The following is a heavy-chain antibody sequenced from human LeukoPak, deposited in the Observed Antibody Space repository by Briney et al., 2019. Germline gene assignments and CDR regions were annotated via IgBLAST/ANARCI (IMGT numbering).Heavy chain of an antibody. J-gene: IGHJ4*02. V-gene: IGHV1-2*02. Sequence: ASVRVSCKASGYTFPGYFVHWVRQAPGQGLEWMGWLSPDSGATNYAQKFQGRVTMTRDTSITTAYMELSRLTSDDTAVYYCARDLPRVVIGAPLDYWGQGTLVTVSS. D-gene: IGHD2-2*01. CDR3: ARDLPRVVIGAPLDY. CDR1: GYTFPGYF. CDR2: LSPDSGAT.